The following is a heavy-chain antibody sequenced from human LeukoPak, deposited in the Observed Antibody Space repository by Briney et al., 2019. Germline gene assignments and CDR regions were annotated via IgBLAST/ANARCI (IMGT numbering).Heavy chain of an antibody. CDR2: ISGSGGST. CDR3: AKGPLLWFGELIAY. D-gene: IGHD3-10*01. J-gene: IGHJ4*02. CDR1: GFTFSSYA. V-gene: IGHV3-23*01. Sequence: GGSLRLSCAASGFTFSSYAMSWVRQAPGKGLEWVSAISGSGGSTYYADSVKGRFTISRGNSKNTLYLQMNSPRAEDTAVYYCAKGPLLWFGELIAYWGQGTLVTVSS.